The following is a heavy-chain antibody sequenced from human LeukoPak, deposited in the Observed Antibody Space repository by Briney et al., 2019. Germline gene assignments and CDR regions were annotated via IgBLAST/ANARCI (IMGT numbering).Heavy chain of an antibody. D-gene: IGHD3-10*01. CDR3: AKDGGLLWFGELPRTFYYMDV. CDR1: GFAFSSYA. J-gene: IGHJ6*03. CDR2: ISGSGGST. Sequence: GGSLRLSCAASGFAFSSYAMSWVRQAPGKGLEWVSAISGSGGSTYYADSVKGRFTISRDNSKNTLYLQMNSLRAEDTAVHYCAKDGGLLWFGELPRTFYYMDVWGKGTTVTVSS. V-gene: IGHV3-23*01.